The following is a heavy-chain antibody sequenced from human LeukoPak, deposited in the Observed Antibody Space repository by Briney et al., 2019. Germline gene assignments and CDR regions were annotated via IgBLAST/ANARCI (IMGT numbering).Heavy chain of an antibody. J-gene: IGHJ5*02. CDR1: GGTLSKYA. D-gene: IGHD2-21*02. CDR2: IIPIFGTA. V-gene: IGHV1-69*13. CDR3: ARGQAADCGGDCYFSS. Sequence: SVKVSCKASGGTLSKYAISWVRQAPGQGLEWMGGIIPIFGTANLAQKFQSRVTITADESMSTAYMEMSSLRSEDTAVYYCARGQAADCGGDCYFSSWGQGTLVTVSS.